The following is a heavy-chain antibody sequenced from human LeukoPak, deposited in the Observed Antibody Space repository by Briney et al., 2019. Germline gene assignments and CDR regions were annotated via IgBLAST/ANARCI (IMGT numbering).Heavy chain of an antibody. CDR2: IHYGGNT. J-gene: IGHJ5*02. D-gene: IGHD3-10*01. CDR3: ARDRSREGTYGSESYFPGWFDP. V-gene: IGHV4-59*12. CDR1: GAYISSYY. Sequence: SETLSLTCTVSGAYISSYYWSWIRQPPGKGLEWVGHIHYGGNTYYNPSLKSRVTISVDTSKNQFSLKLRSVTAADTAVYYCARDRSREGTYGSESYFPGWFDPWGQGTLVTVSS.